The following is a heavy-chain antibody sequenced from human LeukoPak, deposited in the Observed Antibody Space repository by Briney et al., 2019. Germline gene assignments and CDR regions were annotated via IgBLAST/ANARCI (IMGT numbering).Heavy chain of an antibody. CDR2: LYYSGST. CDR1: GGPISSYY. V-gene: IGHV4-59*08. Sequence: PSETLSLTCTVSGGPISSYYWSWIRQPPGKGLEWIGYLYYSGSTNYNPSLKSRVTISVDTSRNQFSLKLSSVTAADTAVYYCARTYGDYVNWFDPWGQGTLVTVSS. CDR3: ARTYGDYVNWFDP. J-gene: IGHJ5*02. D-gene: IGHD4-17*01.